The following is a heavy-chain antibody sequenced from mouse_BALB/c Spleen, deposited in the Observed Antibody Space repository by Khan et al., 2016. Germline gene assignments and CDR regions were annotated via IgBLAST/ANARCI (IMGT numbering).Heavy chain of an antibody. CDR2: IYPGGDYI. CDR1: GYTFTNYW. J-gene: IGHJ2*01. Sequence: VQLQESGAELVRPGTSVKISCKASGYTFTNYWLGWVKQRPGHGLEWIGDIYPGGDYINYNEKFKGKATLPADTSSSTAYMQLSSLKAEDSAVYLCAIAVRRVRTDYWGQGTTLRVSA. D-gene: IGHD1-2*01. CDR3: AIAVRRVRTDY. V-gene: IGHV1-63*02.